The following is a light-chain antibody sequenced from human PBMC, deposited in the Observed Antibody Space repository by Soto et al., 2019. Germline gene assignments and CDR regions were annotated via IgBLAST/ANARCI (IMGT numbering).Light chain of an antibody. J-gene: IGKJ5*01. V-gene: IGKV1-39*01. CDR1: QSISSY. CDR3: QQSYSTPIT. CDR2: AAS. Sequence: DIPMTQSPSSLSASVGDRVTITCRASQSISSYLNWYQQKPGKAPKLLIYAASSLQSGVPSRVSGSGSGTDFTLTISSLQPEDFATYYCQQSYSTPITFGQGTRLEIK.